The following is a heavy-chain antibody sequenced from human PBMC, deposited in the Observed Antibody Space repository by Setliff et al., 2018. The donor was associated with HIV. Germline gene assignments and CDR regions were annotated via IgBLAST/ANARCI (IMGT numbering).Heavy chain of an antibody. V-gene: IGHV4-34*01. CDR3: ARGSGRYYM. D-gene: IGHD6-19*01. CDR2: INHSGST. CDR1: GGSLSGYY. Sequence: SETLSLTCAVYGGSLSGYYWSWIRQPPGKGLEWIGEINHSGSTNYNSSLKSRVTISVDTSKNQFSLKLSSVTAADAAVYYCARGSGRYYMWGQGTLVTVSS. J-gene: IGHJ4*02.